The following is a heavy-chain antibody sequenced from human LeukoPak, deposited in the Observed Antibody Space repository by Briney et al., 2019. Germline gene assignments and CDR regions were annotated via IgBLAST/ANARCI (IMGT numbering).Heavy chain of an antibody. V-gene: IGHV4-39*01. D-gene: IGHD6-6*01. Sequence: PSETLSLTCTVSGGSISSTGYYWGWIRQPPGKGLEWIGSIYYSGTTYYNPSLKRRVTISVDTSKNQFSLKLTSVTAADTAVYYCARLCLGSSDAFDIWGQGTMVTVSS. CDR1: GGSISSTGYY. CDR3: ARLCLGSSDAFDI. J-gene: IGHJ3*02. CDR2: IYYSGTT.